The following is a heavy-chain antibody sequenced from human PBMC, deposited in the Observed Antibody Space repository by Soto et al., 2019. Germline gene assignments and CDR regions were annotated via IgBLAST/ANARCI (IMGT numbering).Heavy chain of an antibody. Sequence: GGSLILSMAASGFTFLRFELHWVRQSPGKGLEWISYISSSGSTAYYASSVEGRFTISRDNANNSVYLQMDSLRAEDTALYYCTRAAWFPYLSFYWGQGARVTVSS. CDR1: GFTFLRFE. D-gene: IGHD3-10*01. V-gene: IGHV3-48*03. CDR2: ISSSGSTA. CDR3: TRAAWFPYLSFY. J-gene: IGHJ4*02.